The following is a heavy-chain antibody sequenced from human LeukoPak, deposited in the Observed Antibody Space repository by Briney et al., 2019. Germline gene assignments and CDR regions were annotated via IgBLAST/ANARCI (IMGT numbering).Heavy chain of an antibody. J-gene: IGHJ4*02. V-gene: IGHV3-23*01. CDR3: AKTSLADIDY. Sequence: GGSLRLSCAASGFTFSNYAMSWVRQAPGKGLEWVSAISGSGGSTYYANSVKGRFTISRGNSKNTLYLQMNSLRAEDTAIYYCAKTSLADIDYWGQGTLVTVSS. CDR1: GFTFSNYA. D-gene: IGHD6-19*01. CDR2: ISGSGGST.